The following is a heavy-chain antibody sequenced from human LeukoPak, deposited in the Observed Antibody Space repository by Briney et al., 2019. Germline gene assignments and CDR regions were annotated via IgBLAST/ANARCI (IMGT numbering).Heavy chain of an antibody. J-gene: IGHJ4*02. CDR1: GYSFSRYW. D-gene: IGHD2-15*01. Sequence: GESLKISCKGSGYSFSRYWIGWVRQMPGKGLEWMGIIYPGDSDTRYSPSFQGQVTISADKSISTAYLQWSSLKASDTAMYYCAREGEYCSGGSCYTTSDYWGQGTLVTVSS. V-gene: IGHV5-51*03. CDR3: AREGEYCSGGSCYTTSDY. CDR2: IYPGDSDT.